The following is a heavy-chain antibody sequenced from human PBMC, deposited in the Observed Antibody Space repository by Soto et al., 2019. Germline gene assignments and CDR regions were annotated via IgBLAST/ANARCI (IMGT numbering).Heavy chain of an antibody. J-gene: IGHJ4*02. D-gene: IGHD2-2*01. Sequence: SETLSLTCTVSGGSISSSSYYWGWIRQPPGKGLEWIGSIYYSGSTYYNPSLKSRVTISVDTSKNQFSLKLSSVTAADTAVYYCARHFPRTSFDYWGQGTLVTVSS. CDR2: IYYSGST. CDR3: ARHFPRTSFDY. CDR1: GGSISSSSYY. V-gene: IGHV4-39*01.